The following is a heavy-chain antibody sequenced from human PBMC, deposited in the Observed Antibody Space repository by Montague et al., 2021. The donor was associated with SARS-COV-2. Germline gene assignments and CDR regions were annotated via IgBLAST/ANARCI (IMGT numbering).Heavy chain of an antibody. V-gene: IGHV4-59*01. CDR3: ARSGWHTRGFDS. J-gene: IGHJ4*02. CDR2: INYSGIT. CDR1: GGSISTYY. D-gene: IGHD3-10*01. Sequence: SETLSLTCTVSGGSISTYYWSWIRQPPGKGLEWIAYINYSGITNHNPSLKSRVSVSLDTSKNHFSLNLKSVTAADTAVYYCARSGWHTRGFDSWGQGTLVFVSS.